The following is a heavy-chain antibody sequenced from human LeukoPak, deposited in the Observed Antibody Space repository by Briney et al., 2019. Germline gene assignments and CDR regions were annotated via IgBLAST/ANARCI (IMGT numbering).Heavy chain of an antibody. Sequence: PSETLSLTCTVSGGSISTSNYYWGWIRQPPGQGLEWIGNIFYSGSTYYSPSLKSRVTISLDTSRNQFSLKLNSVTAADTAVYYCARASYSYDINGWVPFDYWGQGTLVTVSS. J-gene: IGHJ4*02. CDR2: IFYSGST. CDR3: ARASYSYDINGWVPFDY. D-gene: IGHD3-22*01. V-gene: IGHV4-39*07. CDR1: GGSISTSNYY.